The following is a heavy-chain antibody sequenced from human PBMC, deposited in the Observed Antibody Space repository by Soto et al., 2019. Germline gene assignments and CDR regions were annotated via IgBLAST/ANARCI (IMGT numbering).Heavy chain of an antibody. V-gene: IGHV3-48*02. J-gene: IGHJ4*02. CDR3: ARFFGSGFDF. D-gene: IGHD6-19*01. CDR2: ISTSGATR. Sequence: EVQLVESGGGLVQPGGSLRLSCVASGFTFSTDSMNWVRQAPGKGLEWVAHISTSGATRYYADSVKGRFTISRDNAKTSMYLQMDSLRNEDTAVYYCARFFGSGFDFWGQGTLVTVSS. CDR1: GFTFSTDS.